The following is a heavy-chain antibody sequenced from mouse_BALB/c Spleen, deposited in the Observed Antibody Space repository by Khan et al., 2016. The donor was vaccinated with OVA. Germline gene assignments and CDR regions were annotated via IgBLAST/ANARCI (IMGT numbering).Heavy chain of an antibody. D-gene: IGHD1-3*01. CDR3: AREWGSWSAY. Sequence: QMQLEESGTELARPGASVKLSCKASGYTFTDYNINWVKQRPGQGLEWIGEISPGSGNTYYNEKFKGKATLTADKSSNTAYMQLSSLTSEDSAVYFCAREWGSWSAYWGQGTLITVSA. CDR1: GYTFTDYN. J-gene: IGHJ3*01. V-gene: IGHV1-77*01. CDR2: ISPGSGNT.